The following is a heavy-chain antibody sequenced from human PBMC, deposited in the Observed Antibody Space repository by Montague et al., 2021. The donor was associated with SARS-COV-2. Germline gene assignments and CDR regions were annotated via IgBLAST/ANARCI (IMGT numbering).Heavy chain of an antibody. V-gene: IGHV3-7*01. D-gene: IGHD3-22*01. CDR2: IKEDGSEK. CDR3: AREYFDNSGMGHY. J-gene: IGHJ4*02. Sequence: SLRLSCAASGFTFSSYWMSWVPQAPGKGLEWVANIKEDGSEKKYVGSVKGRFTISRDNAKDSLYLQMNSLRAEDTAVYYCAREYFDNSGMGHYWGQGTLVTVSS. CDR1: GFTFSSYW.